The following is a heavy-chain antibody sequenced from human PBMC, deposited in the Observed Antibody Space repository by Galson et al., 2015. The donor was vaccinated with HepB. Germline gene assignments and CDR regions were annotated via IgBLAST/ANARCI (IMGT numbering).Heavy chain of an antibody. Sequence: SLRLSCAASGFTFSDNYMTWIRQAPGKGLEWVSYITYSGSPIYYADSVKGRFTIPRDNAKNSLYLQMNSLRAEDTAMYYCARGAGGYCSNGLCYTENFDYWGQGTLVTVSS. CDR3: ARGAGGYCSNGLCYTENFDY. J-gene: IGHJ4*02. CDR2: ITYSGSPI. V-gene: IGHV3-11*01. CDR1: GFTFSDNY. D-gene: IGHD2-8*01.